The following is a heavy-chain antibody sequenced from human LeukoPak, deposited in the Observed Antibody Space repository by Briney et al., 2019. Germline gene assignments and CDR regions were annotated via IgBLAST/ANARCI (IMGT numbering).Heavy chain of an antibody. D-gene: IGHD1-26*01. V-gene: IGHV4-39*01. J-gene: IGHJ5*02. CDR1: GGSISSSSYY. CDR3: ASVKWELGS. Sequence: SETLSLTCTVSGGSISSSSYYWGWIRQPPGKGLEWLGSIYYSGSTYYNPSLKSRVTISVDTSKNQFSLKLSSVTAADTAVYYCASVKWELGSWGQGTLVTVSS. CDR2: IYYSGST.